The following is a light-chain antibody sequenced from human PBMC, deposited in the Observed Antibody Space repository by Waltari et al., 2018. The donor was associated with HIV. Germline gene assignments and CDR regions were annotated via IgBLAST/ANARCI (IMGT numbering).Light chain of an antibody. J-gene: IGKJ2*01. Sequence: VMTQSPATLSVSPGERATLSCRASQSVSTNLAWYQQKPGQAPRLLIYGASTRATGLPARFSGSGSGTEFILTISSLQSEDFPVYYCQQYNNWPPNTFGQGTKLEIK. CDR2: GAS. CDR3: QQYNNWPPNT. V-gene: IGKV3-15*01. CDR1: QSVSTN.